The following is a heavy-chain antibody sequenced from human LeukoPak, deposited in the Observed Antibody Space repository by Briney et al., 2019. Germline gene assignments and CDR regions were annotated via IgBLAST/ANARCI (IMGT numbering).Heavy chain of an antibody. CDR2: IKQDGSEK. CDR3: AREYSSSGYDETPYYSDY. Sequence: GGSLRLSCAASGFTFSGYWMGWVRQAPGKGLEWVANIKQDGSEKYYVDSVKGRFTISRDNAKNSLYLQMSSLRADDTAVYYCAREYSSSGYDETPYYSDYWGQGTLVTVSS. D-gene: IGHD6-6*01. J-gene: IGHJ4*02. V-gene: IGHV3-7*05. CDR1: GFTFSGYW.